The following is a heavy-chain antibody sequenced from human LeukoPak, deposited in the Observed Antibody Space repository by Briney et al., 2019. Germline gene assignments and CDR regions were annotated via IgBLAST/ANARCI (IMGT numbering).Heavy chain of an antibody. CDR2: ISAYNGKT. CDR1: GYAFTNYG. D-gene: IGHD2/OR15-2a*01. J-gene: IGHJ4*02. Sequence: ASVKVSCKASGYAFTNYGISWVRQAPGQGLEWMGWISAYNGKTNSAQNLQARVTMTTDSSTSTAYMELRSLRSDDTAVYYCARTYSKYFSSSEFDSWGQGTLVTVSS. V-gene: IGHV1-18*01. CDR3: ARTYSKYFSSSEFDS.